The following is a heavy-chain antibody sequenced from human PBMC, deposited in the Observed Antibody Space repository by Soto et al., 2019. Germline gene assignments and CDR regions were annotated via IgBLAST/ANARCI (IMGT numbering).Heavy chain of an antibody. Sequence: QVQLVQSGAEVKKPGSSVKVSCKASGVTFSNYAISWVRQAPGQGLEWMGGIIPIFGTTNYAQQFQGSVTITAEESTSTAYMELSSLRSEETAVYYCARDASFGVIIRGIDFYYGMDVWGQGTTVTVSS. D-gene: IGHD3-3*01. V-gene: IGHV1-69*01. CDR2: IIPIFGTT. CDR3: ARDASFGVIIRGIDFYYGMDV. J-gene: IGHJ6*02. CDR1: GVTFSNYA.